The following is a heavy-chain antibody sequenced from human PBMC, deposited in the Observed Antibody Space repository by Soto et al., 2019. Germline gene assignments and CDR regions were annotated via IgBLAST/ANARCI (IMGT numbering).Heavy chain of an antibody. D-gene: IGHD6-6*01. V-gene: IGHV4-59*08. CDR1: GGSISSYY. CDR3: ARLSIAARDNWFDP. J-gene: IGHJ5*02. Sequence: PSETLSLTCTVSGGSISSYYWSWIRQPPGKGLEWIGYIYYSGSANYNPSLKSRVTISVDTSKNQFSLKLSSVTAADTAVYYCARLSIAARDNWFDPWGQGTLVTVSS. CDR2: IYYSGSA.